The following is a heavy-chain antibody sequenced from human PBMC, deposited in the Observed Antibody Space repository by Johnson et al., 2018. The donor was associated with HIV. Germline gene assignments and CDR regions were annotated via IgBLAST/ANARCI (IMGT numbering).Heavy chain of an antibody. CDR1: GFTFSSYA. CDR3: AQEGPLTVTTVMDAFDI. J-gene: IGHJ3*02. Sequence: QVQLVESGGGVVQPGGSLRLSCAASGFTFSSYAMHWVRQAPGKGLECVAVISYDGSNKYYADSVKGRFTISRDNSKNTLYLQMNSLRAEDTAVYYCAQEGPLTVTTVMDAFDIWGQGTMVTVSS. D-gene: IGHD4-17*01. CDR2: ISYDGSNK. V-gene: IGHV3-30-3*02.